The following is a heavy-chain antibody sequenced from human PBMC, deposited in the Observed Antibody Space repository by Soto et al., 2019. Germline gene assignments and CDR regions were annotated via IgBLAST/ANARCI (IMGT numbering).Heavy chain of an antibody. Sequence: GRSLRLSCAASGFTLSSYSMNWVRQAPGKGLEWVSSISSSSSYIYYAYSVKGRFTISRDNAKNSLYLQMNRLRAEDTAVYYCARAAVAAGGFDYSGQGTLVTVSS. V-gene: IGHV3-21*01. D-gene: IGHD2-15*01. CDR2: ISSSSSYI. J-gene: IGHJ4*02. CDR1: GFTLSSYS. CDR3: ARAAVAAGGFDY.